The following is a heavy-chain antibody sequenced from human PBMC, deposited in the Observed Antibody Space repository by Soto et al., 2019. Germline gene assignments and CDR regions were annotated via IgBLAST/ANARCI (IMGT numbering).Heavy chain of an antibody. J-gene: IGHJ4*02. CDR3: ARGSAYCGGDCYLYPYYDY. Sequence: ASVKVSCKASGYTFSDYTMNWVRQAPGQRLEWMGWINAGNGKTKYSQKFQGRVSITRDTSANTAYMELSSLKSEDTAVYYCARGSAYCGGDCYLYPYYDYWGQGDLVTVSS. CDR1: GYTFSDYT. CDR2: INAGNGKT. D-gene: IGHD2-21*02. V-gene: IGHV1-3*01.